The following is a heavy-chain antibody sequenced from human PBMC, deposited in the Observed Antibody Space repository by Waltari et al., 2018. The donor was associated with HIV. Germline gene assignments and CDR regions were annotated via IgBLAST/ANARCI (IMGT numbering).Heavy chain of an antibody. V-gene: IGHV4-61*02. CDR3: ARVCGGDCFDAFDI. CDR1: GGSLSSGRYS. J-gene: IGHJ3*02. CDR2: IYTSGST. Sequence: QVQLQESGPGLVKPSQTLSLTCTVSGGSLSSGRYSWSGIRQPAWKGLEWIGRIYTSGSTNYNPSLKSRVTISVDTSKNQFSLKLSSVTAADTAVYYCARVCGGDCFDAFDIWGQGTMVTVSS. D-gene: IGHD2-21*02.